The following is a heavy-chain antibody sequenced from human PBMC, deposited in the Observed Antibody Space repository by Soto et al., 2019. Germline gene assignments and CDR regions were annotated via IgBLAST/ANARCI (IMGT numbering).Heavy chain of an antibody. CDR3: ARSQFDYVWGTSGYFDS. J-gene: IGHJ4*02. Sequence: GESLKISCKGSGYSFSTHWVGWVRQMPGKGLEWMGIIYPGDSDARYSPSFKGQVTISVDESTTTAFLQWSSLKASDTAMYFCARSQFDYVWGTSGYFDSWGQGTLVTGLL. CDR1: GYSFSTHW. V-gene: IGHV5-51*01. CDR2: IYPGDSDA. D-gene: IGHD3-16*01.